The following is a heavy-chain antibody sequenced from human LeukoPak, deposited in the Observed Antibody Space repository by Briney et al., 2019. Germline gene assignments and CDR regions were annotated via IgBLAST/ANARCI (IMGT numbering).Heavy chain of an antibody. CDR1: GYTFTGYY. CDR2: INPNSGGT. Sequence: GASVKVSCKASGYTFTGYYMHWVRQAPGQGLEWMGWINPNSGGTNYAQKFQGRVTMTRDTSISTAYMELSRLRSDDTAVYYCARVIESPGRLEPSGYWGQGTLVTVSS. V-gene: IGHV1-2*02. D-gene: IGHD2-21*01. J-gene: IGHJ4*02. CDR3: ARVIESPGRLEPSGY.